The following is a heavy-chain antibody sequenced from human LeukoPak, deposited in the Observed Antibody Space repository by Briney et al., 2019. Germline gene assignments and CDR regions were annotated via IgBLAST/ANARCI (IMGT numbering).Heavy chain of an antibody. Sequence: ASVKVSCKTSGYPFTTWEINWVRQAAGQGLEWMGWVHPNSGNTAYAQKFQGRVTMTRDTSISTAYMELSRLRSDDTAVYYCARARIRKWIQECGYWGQGTLVTVSS. CDR3: ARARIRKWIQECGY. J-gene: IGHJ4*02. D-gene: IGHD5-18*01. CDR1: GYPFTTWE. V-gene: IGHV1-8*01. CDR2: VHPNSGNT.